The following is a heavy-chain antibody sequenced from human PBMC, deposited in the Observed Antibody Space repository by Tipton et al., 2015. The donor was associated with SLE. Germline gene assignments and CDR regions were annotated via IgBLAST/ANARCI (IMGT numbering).Heavy chain of an antibody. CDR3: ARCPESNYHWFGP. V-gene: IGHV4-39*07. J-gene: IGHJ5*02. CDR2: IYHSGTA. CDR1: GGSISSSRYY. D-gene: IGHD4-11*01. Sequence: TLSLTCTVSGGSISSSRYYWGWIRQPPGKGLEWIGSIYHSGTAYYNPSLKSRVTISVDTSKNQISLKLSSVTAADTAVYYCARCPESNYHWFGPWGQGALVTVSS.